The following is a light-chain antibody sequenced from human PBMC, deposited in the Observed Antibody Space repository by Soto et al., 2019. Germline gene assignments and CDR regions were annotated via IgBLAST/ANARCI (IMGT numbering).Light chain of an antibody. CDR3: SSYTRRSSDVV. Sequence: QSALTQPASVSGSPGQSITISCTGSSSDVGGYNYVSWYQQHPGKAPKLMIYDVTYRPSGVSNRFSGSKSGSTASLTISGLHAEDEADYYCSSYTRRSSDVVFGGGTKLTVL. CDR1: SSDVGGYNY. CDR2: DVT. J-gene: IGLJ2*01. V-gene: IGLV2-14*03.